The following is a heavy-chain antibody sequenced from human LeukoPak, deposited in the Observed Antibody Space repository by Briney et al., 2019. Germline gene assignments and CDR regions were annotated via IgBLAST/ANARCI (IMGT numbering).Heavy chain of an antibody. CDR1: GFTFSSYA. CDR2: ISGSGGST. D-gene: IGHD3-3*01. CDR3: AKEHKYYDFWSGYYTGPEDAFDI. Sequence: GGSLRLSCAASGFTFSSYAMSWVRQAPGKGLEWVSAISGSGGSTYYADSVKGRFTISRDNSKNTLYLQMNSLRAEDTAVYYCAKEHKYYDFWSGYYTGPEDAFDIWGQGTMVTVSS. V-gene: IGHV3-23*01. J-gene: IGHJ3*02.